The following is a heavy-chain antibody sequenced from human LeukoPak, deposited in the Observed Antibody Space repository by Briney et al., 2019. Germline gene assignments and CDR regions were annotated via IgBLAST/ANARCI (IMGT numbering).Heavy chain of an antibody. D-gene: IGHD2/OR15-2a*01. Sequence: GGSLRLSCAASGFSFSAYALTWVRQAPGKGLEWVSSLSGSGDRTYYADSVKGRFTVSRDNSRSTLFLQMNSLRVDDTAIYYCARDTSPSSRGSYFDALAMWGQGTWVTVSS. CDR1: GFSFSAYA. J-gene: IGHJ3*02. V-gene: IGHV3-23*01. CDR3: ARDTSPSSRGSYFDALAM. CDR2: LSGSGDRT.